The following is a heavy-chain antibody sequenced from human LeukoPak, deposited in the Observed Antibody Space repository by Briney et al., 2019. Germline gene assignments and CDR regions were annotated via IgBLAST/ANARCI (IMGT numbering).Heavy chain of an antibody. CDR1: GFTLSSYG. V-gene: IGHV3-33*01. CDR2: IWYDGSKK. D-gene: IGHD5-12*01. Sequence: PGGSLRLSCAAPGFTLSSYGMHWVRQAQGKGLEGVAVIWYDGSKKYYADSVKGRFTISRDNSKNTLYLQMNSLRAEDTAVYYCARDGSGYDLRFDYWGQGTLVTVSS. J-gene: IGHJ4*02. CDR3: ARDGSGYDLRFDY.